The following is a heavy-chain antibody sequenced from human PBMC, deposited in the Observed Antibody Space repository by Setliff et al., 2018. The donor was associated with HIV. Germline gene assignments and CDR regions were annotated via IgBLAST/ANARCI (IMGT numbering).Heavy chain of an antibody. Sequence: PSETLSLTCAVYGGSFSGYYWTWIRQPPGKGLEWIGEITHSGSTNYNPSLETRVTISVDTFKNQFSLKLSSVTAADTAVYYCAKGVAGLQYYYYYMDVWGKGTTVTVSS. J-gene: IGHJ6*03. D-gene: IGHD6-19*01. CDR1: GGSFSGYY. V-gene: IGHV4-34*01. CDR3: AKGVAGLQYYYYYMDV. CDR2: ITHSGST.